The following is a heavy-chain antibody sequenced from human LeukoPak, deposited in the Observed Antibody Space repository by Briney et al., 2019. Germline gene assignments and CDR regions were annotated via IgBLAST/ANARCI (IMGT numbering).Heavy chain of an antibody. Sequence: LPGGSLRLSCAASGFAFRSYSMHWVRQAPGKGLEWVAVISYDAGRKYYADSVRGRFTISRDNSNNTLYLQMNSLKTEDTAFYYCARDPRLDIAVVAAARGGDYWGQGTLVTVSS. J-gene: IGHJ4*02. CDR2: ISYDAGRK. CDR3: ARDPRLDIAVVAAARGGDY. CDR1: GFAFRSYS. V-gene: IGHV3-30-3*01. D-gene: IGHD2-2*03.